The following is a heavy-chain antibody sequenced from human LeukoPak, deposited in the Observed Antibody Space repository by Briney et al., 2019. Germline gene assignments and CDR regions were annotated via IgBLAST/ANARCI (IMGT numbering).Heavy chain of an antibody. D-gene: IGHD3-22*01. CDR1: GFTFSSYA. J-gene: IGHJ4*02. CDR2: ISGSGGST. V-gene: IGHV3-23*01. Sequence: PGGSLRLSCAASGFTFSSYAMSWVRQAPGKGLEWVSAISGSGGSTYYADSVKGRFTISRDNSKNTLYLQMNSLRAEDTAVYYCVKVGITMIVVVITTMLDFDCWGQGTLVTVSS. CDR3: VKVGITMIVVVITTMLDFDC.